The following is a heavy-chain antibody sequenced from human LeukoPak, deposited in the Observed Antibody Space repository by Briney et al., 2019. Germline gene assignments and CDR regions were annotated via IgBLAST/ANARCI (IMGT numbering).Heavy chain of an antibody. CDR1: GYSFTSYW. V-gene: IGHV5-51*01. J-gene: IGHJ6*03. CDR3: ARHVYNWNYYYYYMDV. CDR2: IYPGDSDT. D-gene: IGHD1-20*01. Sequence: GESLKISCKGSGYSFTSYWIGWVRQMPGKGLEWMGIIYPGDSDTRYSPSFQGQVTISADKSISTAYLQWSSLKASDTAMYYCARHVYNWNYYYYYMDVWGKGTTVTVSS.